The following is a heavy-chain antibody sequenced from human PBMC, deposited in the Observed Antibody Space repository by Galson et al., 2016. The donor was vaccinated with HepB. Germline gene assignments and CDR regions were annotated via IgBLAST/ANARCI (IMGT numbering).Heavy chain of an antibody. V-gene: IGHV3-53*01. CDR2: VYDSDYP. CDR1: GFTVSRNY. Sequence: SLRLSCAASGFTVSRNYMGWVRQAPGKGLEWVSFVYDSDYPYYADSVRGRFTISEDHSKNTVYLQMNSLRVEDTAVYYCAGSLYSSGWPKGDFWGQGSLVTVSS. D-gene: IGHD6-19*01. CDR3: AGSLYSSGWPKGDF. J-gene: IGHJ4*02.